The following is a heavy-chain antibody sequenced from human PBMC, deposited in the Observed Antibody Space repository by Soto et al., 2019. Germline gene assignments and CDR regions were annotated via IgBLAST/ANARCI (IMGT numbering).Heavy chain of an antibody. V-gene: IGHV1-69*01. CDR2: TIPIFGTA. D-gene: IGHD2-2*01. CDR3: ARVGCSSTSCRRYFDY. CDR1: GGTFSSYA. Sequence: QVQLVQSGAEVKKPGSSVKVSCKASGGTFSSYAISWVRQAPGQGLEWMGVTIPIFGTANYAQKFQGRVTVTADDSTSTADMELRSLRSEDTAVYYCARVGCSSTSCRRYFDYWGQGTLVTVSS. J-gene: IGHJ4*02.